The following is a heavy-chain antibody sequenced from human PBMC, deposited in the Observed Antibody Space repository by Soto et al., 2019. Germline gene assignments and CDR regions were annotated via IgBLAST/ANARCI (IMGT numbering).Heavy chain of an antibody. CDR3: ATLPPRIVVVMTDLPT. Sequence: QLRESGPGLVKPSGTLSLTCFVSGASISSTYWWSWVRQTPGKRLEWIGQIYHTGTTSYNPTLKNRVTISLDKSNNQFSLRLTSMTAADTAVYYCATLPPRIVVVMTDLPTWGQGTLDTVSS. D-gene: IGHD2-15*01. V-gene: IGHV4-4*02. CDR1: GASISSTYW. CDR2: IYHTGTT. J-gene: IGHJ5*02.